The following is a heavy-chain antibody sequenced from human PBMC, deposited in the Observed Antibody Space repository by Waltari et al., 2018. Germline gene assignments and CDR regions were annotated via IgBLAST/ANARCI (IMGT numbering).Heavy chain of an antibody. J-gene: IGHJ4*02. CDR1: GGSISSYY. CDR2: IYYSGST. CDR3: ARDYYYDSSGGTALGY. D-gene: IGHD3-22*01. V-gene: IGHV4-59*01. Sequence: QVQLQESGPGLVKPSETLSLTCTVSGGSISSYYWRWIRQPQGKGLEWIGYIYYSGSTNYNPALKSRVTISVDTSKNQFSLKLSSVTAADTAVYYCARDYYYDSSGGTALGYWGQGTLVTVSS.